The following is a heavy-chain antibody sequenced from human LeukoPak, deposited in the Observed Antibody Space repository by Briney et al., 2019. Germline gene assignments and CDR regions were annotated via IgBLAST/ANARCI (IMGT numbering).Heavy chain of an antibody. CDR1: GGSISSGDYY. CDR3: ARANRGYSYGYDAFDI. J-gene: IGHJ3*02. D-gene: IGHD5-18*01. CDR2: IYYSGST. Sequence: PSQTLSLTCTVSGGSISSGDYYWSWIRQPPGKGLEWIGYIYYSGSTYYNPSLKSRVTISVDTSKNQFSLKLSSVTAADTAVYYCARANRGYSYGYDAFDIWGQGTMVTVSS. V-gene: IGHV4-30-4*08.